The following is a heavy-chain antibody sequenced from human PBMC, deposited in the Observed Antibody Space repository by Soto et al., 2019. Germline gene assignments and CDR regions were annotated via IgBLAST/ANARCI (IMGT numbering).Heavy chain of an antibody. CDR1: GGMFGSYA. J-gene: IGHJ6*02. V-gene: IGHV1-69*01. CDR3: AREAPYCTSATCPKFYDMDV. D-gene: IGHD2-2*01. Sequence: QVQLVQSGAEVKKPGSSVKVSCKASGGMFGSYAITWVRRAPGQGLEWLGGIIPILNSPAYAQKFQARVVITADEITNTPYMELNSLRFDDTSVYYCAREAPYCTSATCPKFYDMDVWGQGTTVTVAS. CDR2: IIPILNSP.